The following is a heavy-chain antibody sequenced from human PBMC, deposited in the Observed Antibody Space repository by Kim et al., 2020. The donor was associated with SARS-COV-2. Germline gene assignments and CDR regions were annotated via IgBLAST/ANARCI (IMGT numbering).Heavy chain of an antibody. CDR2: ISYDGSNK. V-gene: IGHV3-30*03. CDR3: ARGGISSGYPGVDY. J-gene: IGHJ4*02. Sequence: GGSLRLSCAASGFTFSSYGMHWVRQAPGKGLEWVAVISYDGSNKYYADSVKGRFTISRDNSKNTLYLQMNSLRAEDTAVYYCARGGISSGYPGVDYWGQGTLVTVSS. CDR1: GFTFSSYG. D-gene: IGHD3-22*01.